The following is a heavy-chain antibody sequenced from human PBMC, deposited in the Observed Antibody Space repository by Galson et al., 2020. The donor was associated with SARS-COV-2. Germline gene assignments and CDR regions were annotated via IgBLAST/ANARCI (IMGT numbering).Heavy chain of an antibody. J-gene: IGHJ6*02. D-gene: IGHD3-3*01. V-gene: IGHV3-30*18. CDR2: ISYEGSKK. CDR1: GFNFNNFG. CDR3: EKFRDRFDFRGGYYTMDF. Sequence: GGSLRLSCVADGFNFNNFGMHWVRQAPGKGLEWVAPISYEGSKKTYMDSVKGRSSISRDSSRHTLYLLMNSLRPEDTAVYYCEKFRDRFDFRGGYYTMDFWCLWTSVTVSS.